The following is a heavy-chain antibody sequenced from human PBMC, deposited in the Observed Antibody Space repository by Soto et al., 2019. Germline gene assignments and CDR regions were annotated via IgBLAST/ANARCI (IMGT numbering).Heavy chain of an antibody. Sequence: SETLSLTCIVSGDAVSTDRYFWTWIRQPPGKGLEWIAYISYTGDTNYNPSLKSRVTISIDTSRNQFSLTLTSVTAADTAVYFCARIVVGATVDLWGQGSLVTVSS. CDR1: GDAVSTDRYF. J-gene: IGHJ5*02. D-gene: IGHD1-26*01. CDR2: ISYTGDT. V-gene: IGHV4-61*01. CDR3: ARIVVGATVDL.